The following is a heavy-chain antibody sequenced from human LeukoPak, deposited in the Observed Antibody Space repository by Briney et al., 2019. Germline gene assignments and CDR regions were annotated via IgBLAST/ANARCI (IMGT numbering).Heavy chain of an antibody. CDR1: GGSFSGYY. CDR2: INHSGST. J-gene: IGHJ6*04. Sequence: SETLSLTCAVYGGSFSGYYWSWIRQPPGKGLEWIGEINHSGSTNYNPSLKSRVTISVDTSKNQFSLKLSSVTAADTAVYYCARDHRSSTSCHEDYYYYGMDVWGKGTTVTVSS. V-gene: IGHV4-34*01. CDR3: ARDHRSSTSCHEDYYYYGMDV. D-gene: IGHD2-2*01.